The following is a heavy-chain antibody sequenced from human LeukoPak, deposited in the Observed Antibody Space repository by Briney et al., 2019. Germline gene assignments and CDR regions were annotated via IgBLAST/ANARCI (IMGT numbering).Heavy chain of an antibody. CDR2: IYYSGST. Sequence: PSETLSLTCTVSGGSISSSSYYWGWIRQPPGKGLEWIGSIYYSGSTYYNPSLKSRVTISVDTSKNQFSLKLSSVTAADTAVYYCAGSSSWYGGVDYWGQGTLVTVSS. J-gene: IGHJ4*02. D-gene: IGHD6-13*01. V-gene: IGHV4-39*01. CDR3: AGSSSWYGGVDY. CDR1: GGSISSSSYY.